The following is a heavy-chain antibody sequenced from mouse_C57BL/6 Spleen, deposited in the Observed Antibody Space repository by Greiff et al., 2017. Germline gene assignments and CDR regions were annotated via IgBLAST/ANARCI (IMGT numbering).Heavy chain of an antibody. CDR1: GYSFTGYF. J-gene: IGHJ3*01. CDR2: INPYNGDT. D-gene: IGHD2-4*01. V-gene: IGHV1-20*01. Sequence: DVKLQESGPELVKPGDSVKISCKASGYSFTGYFMNWVMQSHGKSLEWIGRINPYNGDTFYNQKFKGKATLTVDKSSSTAHMELRSLTSEDSAVYYCARGDYGFAYWGQGTLVTVSA. CDR3: ARGDYGFAY.